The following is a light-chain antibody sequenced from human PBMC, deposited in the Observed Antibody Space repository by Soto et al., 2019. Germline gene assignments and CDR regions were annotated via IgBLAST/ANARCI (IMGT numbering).Light chain of an antibody. CDR1: SSNIGSGYD. V-gene: IGLV1-40*01. J-gene: IGLJ3*02. CDR3: QSYDISLSGWV. CDR2: GNT. Sequence: QSVLTQPPSVSGAPGQRVTISCTGSSSNIGSGYDVHWYHHLPGTAPKLLIYGNTNRPSGVPDRFSGSKSGTSASLAITGLQAEDEADYYCQSYDISLSGWVFGGETKLTVL.